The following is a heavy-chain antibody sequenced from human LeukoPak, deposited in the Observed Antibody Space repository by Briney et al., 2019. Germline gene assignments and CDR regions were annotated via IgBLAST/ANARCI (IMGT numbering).Heavy chain of an antibody. V-gene: IGHV4-4*07. CDR1: GGSISSYY. J-gene: IGHJ4*02. D-gene: IGHD6-13*01. CDR3: VGSGSSSWWYLLDY. Sequence: SETLSLTCTVSGGSISSYYWSWIRQPAGKGLEWIGRIYTSGSTNYNPSLKSRVTMSVDTSKNQFSLKLSSVTAADTAMYYCVGSGSSSWWYLLDYWGQGTLVTVSS. CDR2: IYTSGST.